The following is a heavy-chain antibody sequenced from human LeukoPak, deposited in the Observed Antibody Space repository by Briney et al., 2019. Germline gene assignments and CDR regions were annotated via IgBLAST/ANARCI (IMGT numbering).Heavy chain of an antibody. V-gene: IGHV1-46*01. Sequence: ASVKVSCKASGYTFTSYYMHWVRQAPGQGLEWMGIINPSGGSTSYAQKFQGRVTMTRDMSTSTVYMELSSLRSEDTAVYYCASEGLRFLEWLPSLDYWGQGTLVTVSS. CDR2: INPSGGST. CDR1: GYTFTSYY. CDR3: ASEGLRFLEWLPSLDY. D-gene: IGHD3-3*01. J-gene: IGHJ4*02.